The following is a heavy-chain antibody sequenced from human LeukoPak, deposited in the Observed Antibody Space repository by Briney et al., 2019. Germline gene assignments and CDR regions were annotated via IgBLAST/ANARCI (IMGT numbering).Heavy chain of an antibody. CDR2: IYYSGST. V-gene: IGHV4-59*08. CDR1: GGSFSGYY. Sequence: SETLSLTCAVYGGSFSGYYWSWIRQPPGKGLEWIGYIYYSGSTNYNPSLKSRVTISVDTSKNQFSLKLSSVTAADTAVYYCARHPRGNWFDPWGQGTLVTVSS. CDR3: ARHPRGNWFDP. J-gene: IGHJ5*02.